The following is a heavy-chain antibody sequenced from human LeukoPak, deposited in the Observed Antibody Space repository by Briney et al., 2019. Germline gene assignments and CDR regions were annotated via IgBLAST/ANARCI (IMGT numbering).Heavy chain of an antibody. CDR2: VYHTGTT. D-gene: IGHD4-17*01. J-gene: IGHJ4*02. CDR3: TRDEYGAAD. V-gene: IGHV4-38-2*02. Sequence: SETLSLTCTVSGGSISSYYWGWLRQSPGKGLEWIASVYHTGTTYYNPSLKSRASISVNMSKNHVSLRLTSVTAADTAMYYCTRDEYGAADWGQGILVTVSS. CDR1: GGSISSYY.